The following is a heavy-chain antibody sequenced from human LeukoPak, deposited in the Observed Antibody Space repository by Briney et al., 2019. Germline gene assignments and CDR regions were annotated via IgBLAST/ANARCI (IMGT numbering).Heavy chain of an antibody. J-gene: IGHJ4*02. D-gene: IGHD2-15*01. CDR1: GFTFSSYA. CDR2: ISGSGGST. V-gene: IGHV3-23*01. Sequence: QAGGSLRLSCAASGFTFSSYAMSWVRQAPGKGLDWVSTISGSGGSTYNADSVKGRFTISRDNSKNTLYLQMNSLRAEDTAVYYCAKDNVGGPGGDHWGQGTLVTVSS. CDR3: AKDNVGGPGGDH.